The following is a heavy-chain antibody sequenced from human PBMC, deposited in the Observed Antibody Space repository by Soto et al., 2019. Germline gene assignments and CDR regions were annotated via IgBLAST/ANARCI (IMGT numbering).Heavy chain of an antibody. CDR3: ATSYGSGYRAFDF. D-gene: IGHD3-10*01. CDR1: GDTFNFYT. CDR2: FNPILTMS. J-gene: IGHJ4*02. Sequence: QVQLVQSGADVKKPGSSVKVSCKASGDTFNFYTINWVRQAPGLGLEWMGRFNPILTMSNYAQKFEGRVRITADKSTITAYMELSRLRAENTAMYYCATSYGSGYRAFDFWGQGALVTVSS. V-gene: IGHV1-69*02.